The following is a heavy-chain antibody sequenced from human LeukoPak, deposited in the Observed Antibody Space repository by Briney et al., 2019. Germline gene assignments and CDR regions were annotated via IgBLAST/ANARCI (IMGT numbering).Heavy chain of an antibody. CDR2: IYHSGST. CDR1: GYSISSGYY. V-gene: IGHV4-38-2*02. Sequence: SETLSLTCTVSGYSISSGYYWDWIRQPPGKGLEWIGGIYHSGSTYYNPSLKSRVTISVDTSKNHFSLKLSSVTAADTALYFCARADYSSSWSHYYYYTDVWGTGTTVTVSS. CDR3: ARADYSSSWSHYYYYTDV. J-gene: IGHJ6*03. D-gene: IGHD6-13*01.